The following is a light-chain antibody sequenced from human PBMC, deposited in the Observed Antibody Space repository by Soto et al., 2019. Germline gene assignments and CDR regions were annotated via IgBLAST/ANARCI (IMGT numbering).Light chain of an antibody. J-gene: IGLJ3*02. CDR1: SSDVGGYNY. CDR3: SSYTSSSPDWV. V-gene: IGLV2-14*01. Sequence: QSALTQPASVSGSPGQSITISCTGTSSDVGGYNYVSWYQQHPGKAPKLMIYEVTNRPSGVSNRFSGSKSGNTASLTISGLQAEDEADYYCSSYTSSSPDWVFGGGPQLTVL. CDR2: EVT.